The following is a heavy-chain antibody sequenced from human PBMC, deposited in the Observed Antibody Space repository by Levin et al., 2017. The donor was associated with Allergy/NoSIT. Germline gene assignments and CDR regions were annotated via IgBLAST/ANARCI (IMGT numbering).Heavy chain of an antibody. CDR2: INHSGST. V-gene: IGHV4-34*01. Sequence: PSETLSLTCAVYGGSFSGYYWSWIRQPPGKGLEWIGEINHSGSTNYNPSLKSRVTISVDTSKNQFSLKLSSVTAADTAVYYCARGYSYGHFDYWGLGTLVTVSS. J-gene: IGHJ4*02. CDR1: GGSFSGYY. D-gene: IGHD5-18*01. CDR3: ARGYSYGHFDY.